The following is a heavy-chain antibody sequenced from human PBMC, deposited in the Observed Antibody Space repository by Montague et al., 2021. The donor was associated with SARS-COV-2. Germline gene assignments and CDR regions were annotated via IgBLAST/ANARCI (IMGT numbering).Heavy chain of an antibody. V-gene: IGHV4-34*01. Sequence: SETLSLTCAVYDGSFSDYSWTWIRQPPGKGLEWIGEINHSGSTNXNPSLKSRVTISVDTSKNQFSLKMTSVTAADTAVYYCARGRQHINMVVVVVTGGEYYFDFWGQGALVAVSS. CDR3: ARGRQHINMVVVVVTGGEYYFDF. CDR2: INHSGST. CDR1: DGSFSDYS. D-gene: IGHD3-22*01. J-gene: IGHJ4*02.